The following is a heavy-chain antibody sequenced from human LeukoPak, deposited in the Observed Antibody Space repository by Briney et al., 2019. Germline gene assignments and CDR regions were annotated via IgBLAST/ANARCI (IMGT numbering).Heavy chain of an antibody. CDR2: ISNDGGGT. CDR3: AKGSSGYFVDL. V-gene: IGHV3-23*01. CDR1: GFLFNNYG. J-gene: IGHJ5*02. Sequence: GGSLRLSCAASGFLFNNYGLIWVRPAPGEGLEWVSAISNDGGGTNYADFVKGRFTISRDNSKNTLFLQMNSLRAEDTALYYCAKGSSGYFVDLWGQGTLVTVSS. D-gene: IGHD3-22*01.